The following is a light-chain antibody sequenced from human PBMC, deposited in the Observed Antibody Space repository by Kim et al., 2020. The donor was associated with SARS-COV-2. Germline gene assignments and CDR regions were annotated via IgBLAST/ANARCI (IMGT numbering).Light chain of an antibody. J-gene: IGLJ1*01. Sequence: RISITCSGRSSNIRSNTFTWLQRLPGTAPKLYIPSDDQRPPGVPDPFSGSMSGTSASLAINGLQSEDEADYYCATWDDSLSGFVFGTGTKVTVL. CDR1: SSNIRSNT. V-gene: IGLV1-44*01. CDR2: SDD. CDR3: ATWDDSLSGFV.